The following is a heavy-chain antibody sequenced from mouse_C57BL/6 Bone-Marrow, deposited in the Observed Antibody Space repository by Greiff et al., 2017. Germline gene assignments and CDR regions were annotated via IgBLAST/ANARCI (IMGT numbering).Heavy chain of an antibody. Sequence: EVQGVESGGGLVQPKGSLKLSCAASGFSFNTYAMNWVRQAPGKGLEWVARIRSKSNNYATYYADSVKDRFTISRDDSESMLYLQMNNLKTEDTAMYYGVGQGGWLLREAMDYWGQGTAVTVSA. V-gene: IGHV10-1*01. CDR1: GFSFNTYA. CDR3: VGQGGWLLREAMDY. CDR2: IRSKSNNYAT. J-gene: IGHJ4*01. D-gene: IGHD2-3*01.